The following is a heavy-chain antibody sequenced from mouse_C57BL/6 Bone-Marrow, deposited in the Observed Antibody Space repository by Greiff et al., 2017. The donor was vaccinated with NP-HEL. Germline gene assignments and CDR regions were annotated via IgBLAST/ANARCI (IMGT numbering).Heavy chain of an antibody. CDR2: ISNGGGST. D-gene: IGHD2-2*01. V-gene: IGHV5-12*01. CDR1: GFTFSDYY. CDR3: ARHLGGYDAWFAY. Sequence: EVQGVESGGGLVQPGGSLKLSCAASGFTFSDYYMYWVRQTPEKRLEWVAYISNGGGSTYYPDTVKGRFTISRDNAKNTLYLQMSRLKSEDTAMYYCARHLGGYDAWFAYWGQGTLVTVSA. J-gene: IGHJ3*01.